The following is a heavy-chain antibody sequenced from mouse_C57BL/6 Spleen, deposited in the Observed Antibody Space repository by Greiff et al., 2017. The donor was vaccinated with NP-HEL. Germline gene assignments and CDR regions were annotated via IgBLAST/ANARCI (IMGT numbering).Heavy chain of an antibody. J-gene: IGHJ2*01. CDR3: AREGLRSYYFDY. D-gene: IGHD1-1*01. CDR1: GYAFTNYL. V-gene: IGHV1-54*01. Sequence: VKLQESGAELVRPGTSVKVSCKASGYAFTNYLIEWVKQRPGQGLEWIGVINPGSGGTNYNEKFKGKATLTADQSSSTAYMQLSSLTSEDSAVYFCAREGLRSYYFDYWGQGTTLTVSS. CDR2: INPGSGGT.